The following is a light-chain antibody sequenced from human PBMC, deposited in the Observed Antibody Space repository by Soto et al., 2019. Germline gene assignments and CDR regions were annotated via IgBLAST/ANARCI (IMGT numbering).Light chain of an antibody. J-gene: IGKJ1*01. CDR2: GAS. V-gene: IGKV3-20*01. Sequence: EIVLTQSPGTLSLSPGERATLSCRASQSVSSSYFAWYQQRFGQAPRLLIYGASSRATGIPDRFSGSGSGTDFTLTISRLEPEDFEVYYCQQYGSSSWTFGQGTKV. CDR1: QSVSSSY. CDR3: QQYGSSSWT.